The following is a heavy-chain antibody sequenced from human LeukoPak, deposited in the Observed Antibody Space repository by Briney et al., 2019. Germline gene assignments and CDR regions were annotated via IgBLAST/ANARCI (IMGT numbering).Heavy chain of an antibody. CDR3: AKDVEDCTNGVCYSDLDY. Sequence: GGSLRLSCAASGFTFSNYGMHWVRQAPGKGLEWVALISYDGSNKYYADSVKGRFTISRDNSKNTLYLQMISLRAEDTAVYYCAKDVEDCTNGVCYSDLDYWGQGTLVTVSS. CDR1: GFTFSNYG. V-gene: IGHV3-30*18. J-gene: IGHJ4*02. D-gene: IGHD2-8*01. CDR2: ISYDGSNK.